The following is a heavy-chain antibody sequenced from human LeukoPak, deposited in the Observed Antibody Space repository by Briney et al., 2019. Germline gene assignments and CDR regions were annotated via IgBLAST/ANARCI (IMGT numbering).Heavy chain of an antibody. CDR2: IYTSGST. D-gene: IGHD3-10*01. CDR3: ARDRSKMVRGGYYYYYMDV. CDR1: GGSISTGSYY. V-gene: IGHV4-61*02. J-gene: IGHJ6*03. Sequence: SETLSLTCTVSGGSISTGSYYWSWIRQPAGKGLEWIGRIYTSGSTNYSPSLKSRVTLSVDTSKNQFSLKLSSVTAADTAVYYCARDRSKMVRGGYYYYYMDVWGKGTTVTISS.